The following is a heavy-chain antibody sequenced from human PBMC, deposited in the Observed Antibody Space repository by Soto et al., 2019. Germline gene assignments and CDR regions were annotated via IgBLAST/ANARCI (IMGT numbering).Heavy chain of an antibody. CDR2: IRGKVNDYTT. V-gene: IGHV3-73*01. J-gene: IGHJ6*02. Sequence: LRLSCAASGFSFSGSAMHWVRQSSGKGLEWIGRIRGKVNDYTTAYGASVKGRFTISRDDSKNTAYLQLNRLKTEDTAVYYCSRQKDGGDYYYYYAMDVWGQGTTVTVSS. CDR1: GFSFSGSA. CDR3: SRQKDGGDYYYYYAMDV.